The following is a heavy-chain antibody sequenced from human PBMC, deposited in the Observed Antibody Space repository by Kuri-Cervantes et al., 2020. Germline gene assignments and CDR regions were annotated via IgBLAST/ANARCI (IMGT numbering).Heavy chain of an antibody. CDR2: IWYDGSNK. D-gene: IGHD4-17*01. Sequence: GGSLRLSCAASAFTFSVYTLHWVRQAPGKGLEWVAVIWYDGSNKYYADSVKGRFTISRDNSKNTLYLQMNSLRAEDTAVYYCARDDYGDYPDYWGQGTLVTVSS. V-gene: IGHV3-33*08. J-gene: IGHJ4*02. CDR3: ARDDYGDYPDY. CDR1: AFTFSVYT.